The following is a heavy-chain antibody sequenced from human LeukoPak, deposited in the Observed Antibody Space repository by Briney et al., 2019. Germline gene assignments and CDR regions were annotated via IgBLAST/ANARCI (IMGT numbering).Heavy chain of an antibody. V-gene: IGHV7-4-1*02. CDR1: GYTFSNYA. Sequence: ASVKVSCKASGYTFSNYAMHWVRQAPGQGLEWMGWINTNTGNPTYAQGFTGRFVFSLDTAVSTAYLQISSLKAEDTAVYYCARDSGSSGWLTTRGFDYWGQGTLVTVSS. J-gene: IGHJ4*02. CDR3: ARDSGSSGWLTTRGFDY. CDR2: INTNTGNP. D-gene: IGHD6-19*01.